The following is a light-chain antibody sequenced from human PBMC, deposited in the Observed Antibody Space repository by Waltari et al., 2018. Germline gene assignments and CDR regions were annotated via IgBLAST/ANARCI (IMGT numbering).Light chain of an antibody. CDR1: QCVSTW. J-gene: IGKJ1*01. CDR2: KAS. CDR3: QQYNSYPCT. V-gene: IGKV1-5*03. Sequence: DIQRPPSPSTLSAPVGDKVTITCRASQCVSTWLAWYQQKPGKAPKLLIYKASTLETGVPSRFSGSGSGTEFTLTISSLQPDDFATYYCQQYNSYPCTFGQGSKVEI.